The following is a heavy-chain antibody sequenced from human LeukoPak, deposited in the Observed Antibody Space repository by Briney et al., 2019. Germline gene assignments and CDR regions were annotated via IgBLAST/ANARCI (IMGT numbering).Heavy chain of an antibody. Sequence: GGSLRLSCAASGFTVSSNYMSWVRQAPGKGLEWVSVIYSGGSTYYADSVKGRFTISRDNSRNTLYLQMNSLRAEDTAVYYCARDRGGLVGAESEYFDYWGQGTLVTVSP. D-gene: IGHD1-26*01. CDR1: GFTVSSNY. CDR2: IYSGGST. V-gene: IGHV3-66*01. J-gene: IGHJ4*02. CDR3: ARDRGGLVGAESEYFDY.